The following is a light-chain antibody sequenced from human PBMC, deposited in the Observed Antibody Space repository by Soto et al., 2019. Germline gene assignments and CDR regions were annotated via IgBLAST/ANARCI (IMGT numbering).Light chain of an antibody. CDR1: QSLLHSDGYNC. CDR3: MQALQTPPT. Sequence: DIVMTQSPLSLPVTPGEPASISFRSSQSLLHSDGYNCLDWYLQKPGQSPQVLIYLGSFRASGVPARFSGSGSGTDFTLKISRVEAEDVGVYYCMQALQTPPTFGQGTRLEIK. V-gene: IGKV2-28*01. J-gene: IGKJ5*01. CDR2: LGS.